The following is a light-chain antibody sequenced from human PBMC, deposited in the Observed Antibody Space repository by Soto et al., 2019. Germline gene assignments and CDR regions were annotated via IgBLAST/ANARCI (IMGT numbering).Light chain of an antibody. Sequence: DIQMTQSPSTLSASVGDRVTITCRASQSISSWLAWYQQKPGKAPKLLSDDASSLESGVTSRFSGSGSGTEFTLTISSLQPDDFATSYCQQYNSPWTFGQGTKVEIK. CDR3: QQYNSPWT. CDR1: QSISSW. V-gene: IGKV1-5*01. J-gene: IGKJ1*01. CDR2: DAS.